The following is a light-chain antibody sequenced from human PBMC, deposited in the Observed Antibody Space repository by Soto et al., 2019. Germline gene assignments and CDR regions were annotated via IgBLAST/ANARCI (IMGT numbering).Light chain of an antibody. J-gene: IGKJ1*01. Sequence: EIVLTQSPGTLSLSPGQRATLSCRASQSIGSDSLAWYQRKPGQAPRLLIYDTSTRATGIPDRFGGSGSGTDFTLTISRLEPEDFAVYSCQQSGSSLWTFGQGTKVEIK. CDR3: QQSGSSLWT. CDR2: DTS. CDR1: QSIGSDS. V-gene: IGKV3-20*01.